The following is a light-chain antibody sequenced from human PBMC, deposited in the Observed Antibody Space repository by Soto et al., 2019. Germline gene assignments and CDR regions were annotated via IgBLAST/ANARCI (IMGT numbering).Light chain of an antibody. J-gene: IGKJ1*01. CDR3: QLYGSSPPGT. Sequence: EIVLTQSPGTLSLSPGERATLSCRASQSVSSSYLAWYQQKPGQAPRLLIYGASNRATGIPDRFSGSGSGTDFTLTISRLEPEDFAVYYCQLYGSSPPGTFGQGTKVEIK. V-gene: IGKV3-20*01. CDR2: GAS. CDR1: QSVSSSY.